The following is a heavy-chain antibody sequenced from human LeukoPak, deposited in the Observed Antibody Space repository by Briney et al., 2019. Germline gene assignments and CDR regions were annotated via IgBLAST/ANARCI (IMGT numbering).Heavy chain of an antibody. CDR2: VWSDGNNK. D-gene: IGHD1-26*01. J-gene: IGHJ4*02. Sequence: PGGSLRLSCAASGFSFSSYSMNWVRQAPGKGLEWVAIVWSDGNNKFYGDSVKGRFTISRDNSENTLHLQMNSLRAEDTAMYYCAKDQGGGNYRVYFENWGQGTLVTVSP. CDR1: GFSFSSYS. V-gene: IGHV3-33*06. CDR3: AKDQGGGNYRVYFEN.